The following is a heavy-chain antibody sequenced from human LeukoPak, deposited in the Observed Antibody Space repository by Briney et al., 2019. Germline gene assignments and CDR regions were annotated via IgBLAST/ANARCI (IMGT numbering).Heavy chain of an antibody. J-gene: IGHJ4*02. CDR1: GGSISSGGYY. CDR3: ARSLNVDTAMAACFDY. V-gene: IGHV4-31*03. CDR2: IYYSGST. D-gene: IGHD5-18*01. Sequence: SETLSLTCTVSGGSISSGGYYWSWIRQHPGKGLEWIGYIYYSGSTYYNPSLKSRVTISLDTPKNQFSLKLSSVTAADTAVYYCARSLNVDTAMAACFDYWGQGTLVTVSS.